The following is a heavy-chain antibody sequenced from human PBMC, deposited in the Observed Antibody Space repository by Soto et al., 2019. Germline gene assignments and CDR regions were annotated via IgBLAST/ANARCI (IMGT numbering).Heavy chain of an antibody. CDR3: ARDRYQLPHNWFDP. V-gene: IGHV4-4*07. Sequence: SETLSLTCTVSGGSISSYYWSWIRQPAGKGLEWIGRIYTSGSTNYNPSLKSRVTMSVDTSKNQFSLELSSVTAADTAVYYCARDRYQLPHNWFDPWGQGTLVTVSS. CDR1: GGSISSYY. D-gene: IGHD2-2*01. CDR2: IYTSGST. J-gene: IGHJ5*02.